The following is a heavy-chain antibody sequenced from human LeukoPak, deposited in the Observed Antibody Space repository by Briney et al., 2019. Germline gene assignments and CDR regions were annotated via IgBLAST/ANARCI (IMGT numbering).Heavy chain of an antibody. CDR3: AREGGGDRRGAFDI. D-gene: IGHD2-21*02. Sequence: PGGSLRLSCAASGFTFSRYDMHWVRQASGKGLEWGTVIGPFADPYYPASVKGRFTISRENAENSLYLEMNSLRGGDTAVYYCAREGGGDRRGAFDIWGQGTRVTVSS. J-gene: IGHJ3*02. V-gene: IGHV3-13*05. CDR2: IGPFADP. CDR1: GFTFSRYD.